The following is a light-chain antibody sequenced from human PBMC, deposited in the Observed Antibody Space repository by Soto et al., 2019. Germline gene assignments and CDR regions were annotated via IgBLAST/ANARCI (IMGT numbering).Light chain of an antibody. CDR3: SSFTTTNTYV. CDR1: SSDVGTHNF. V-gene: IGLV2-14*03. J-gene: IGLJ1*01. CDR2: DVS. Sequence: QSVLAQPASVSGSPGQSIAMSCTGTSSDVGTHNFVSWYQQHPGKAPKLIIYDVSNRPSGVSDRFFGSKSGNTASLTIPGLQAEDEADYYCSSFTTTNTYVFGTGTRSPS.